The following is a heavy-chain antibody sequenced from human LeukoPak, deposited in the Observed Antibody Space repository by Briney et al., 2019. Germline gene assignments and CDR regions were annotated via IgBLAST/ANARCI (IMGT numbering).Heavy chain of an antibody. CDR2: IYYSGST. D-gene: IGHD3-22*01. Sequence: SETLSLTCTVSGGSISSYYWSWIRQPPGKGLEWIGYIYYSGSTNYNPSLKSRVTISVEKCKKQFSLKLSSVTAADTAVYYCARDGTHYYDSSGPPLAFDIWGQGTMVTVSS. V-gene: IGHV4-59*01. J-gene: IGHJ3*02. CDR3: ARDGTHYYDSSGPPLAFDI. CDR1: GGSISSYY.